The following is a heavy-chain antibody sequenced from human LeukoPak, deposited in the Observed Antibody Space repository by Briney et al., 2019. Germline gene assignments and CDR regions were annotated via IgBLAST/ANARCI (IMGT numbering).Heavy chain of an antibody. D-gene: IGHD3-22*01. Sequence: GGSLRLSCAASGFTFSSYATSWVRQAPGKGLEWVSAISGSGGSTYYADSVKGRFTISRDNSKNTLYLQMNSLRAEDTAVYYCAKDPHYYDSSGYFRHWGQGTLVTVSS. CDR2: ISGSGGST. V-gene: IGHV3-23*01. J-gene: IGHJ1*01. CDR1: GFTFSSYA. CDR3: AKDPHYYDSSGYFRH.